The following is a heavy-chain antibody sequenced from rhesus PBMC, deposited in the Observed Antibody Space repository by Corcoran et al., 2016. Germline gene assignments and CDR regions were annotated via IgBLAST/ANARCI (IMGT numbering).Heavy chain of an antibody. Sequence: QVQLQESGPGLVKPSETLSLTCAVSGGSVSSSDWWSWIRQPPGKGLEWIGYISGSSGSTYYNPSLNSRVTISTDTSKNQFSLKLSSVTAADTAVYYCARGGTVTFFDYWGQGVLVTVSS. J-gene: IGHJ4*01. CDR3: ARGGTVTFFDY. CDR2: ISGSSGST. D-gene: IGHD4-23*01. CDR1: GGSVSSSDW. V-gene: IGHV4-65*01.